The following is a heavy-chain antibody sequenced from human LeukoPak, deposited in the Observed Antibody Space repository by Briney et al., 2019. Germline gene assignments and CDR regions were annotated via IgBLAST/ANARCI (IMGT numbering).Heavy chain of an antibody. J-gene: IGHJ4*02. CDR3: TRGSSGRRDN. D-gene: IGHD6-19*01. CDR2: MNPNSGNT. V-gene: IGHV1-8*01. CDR1: GYTFTSRD. Sequence: GASVKLSCKASGYTFTSRDINWVRQATGQALEWMGWMNPNSGNTGYGQSFQGRITMTRDISIGTAYMELSNLTSEDTAIYYWTRGSSGRRDNWGQGTLVTVSA.